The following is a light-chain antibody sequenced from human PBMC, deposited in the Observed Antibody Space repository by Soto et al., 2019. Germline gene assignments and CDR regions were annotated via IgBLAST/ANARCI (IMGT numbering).Light chain of an antibody. CDR3: QQYNNWPWT. J-gene: IGKJ1*01. Sequence: EIVLTQSPATLSLSPGERATLSSRASQSISDTLAWYQQKPGQAPRLLIYSASRRATGFPGRFSGSGSGTDFTLTISSLQSEDLAVYYCQQYNNWPWTFGQGTKVDTK. V-gene: IGKV3-15*01. CDR1: QSISDT. CDR2: SAS.